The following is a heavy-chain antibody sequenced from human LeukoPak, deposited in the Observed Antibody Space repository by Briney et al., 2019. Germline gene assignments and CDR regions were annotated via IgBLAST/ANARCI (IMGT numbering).Heavy chain of an antibody. CDR1: GGSISSTSYY. CDR3: ARVKSGLVATAGNYYYYMDV. Sequence: SETLSLTCTVSGGSISSTSYYWGWIRQPPGKGLEWIGSIYYSGSTYYNPSLKSRVTISVDTSKNQFSLKLSSVTAADTAVFHCARVKSGLVATAGNYYYYMDVWGKGTTVTVSS. CDR2: IYYSGST. D-gene: IGHD5-12*01. J-gene: IGHJ6*03. V-gene: IGHV4-39*01.